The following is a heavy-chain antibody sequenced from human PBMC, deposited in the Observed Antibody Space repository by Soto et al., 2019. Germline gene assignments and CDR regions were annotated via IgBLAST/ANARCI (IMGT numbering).Heavy chain of an antibody. CDR3: AKGDWDYIAGHFDY. Sequence: GGSPRLSCAASGFTFSSCAMSWVRQEPGKGLEWVSAISGTAGNTHHADSVKGRFTISRDISKNTLYLQMNSLRAEDTAVYYCAKGDWDYIAGHFDYWGQGTLVTVSS. CDR1: GFTFSSCA. CDR2: ISGTAGNT. D-gene: IGHD1-7*01. V-gene: IGHV3-23*01. J-gene: IGHJ4*02.